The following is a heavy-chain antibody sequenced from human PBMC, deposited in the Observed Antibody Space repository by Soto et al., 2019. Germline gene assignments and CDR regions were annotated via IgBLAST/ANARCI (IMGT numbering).Heavy chain of an antibody. D-gene: IGHD2-15*01. CDR3: VVAAQPYYFDY. CDR1: GYTFTSYG. Sequence: HVQLVQSGAEVKKPGASVKVSCKASGYTFTSYGISWVRQAPGQGLEWMGWISAYNGNTNYTQKLQRRVIMTTDTATSTAHMELRSLRSDDTAVYYCVVAAQPYYFDYWGQGTLVTVSS. CDR2: ISAYNGNT. J-gene: IGHJ4*02. V-gene: IGHV1-18*01.